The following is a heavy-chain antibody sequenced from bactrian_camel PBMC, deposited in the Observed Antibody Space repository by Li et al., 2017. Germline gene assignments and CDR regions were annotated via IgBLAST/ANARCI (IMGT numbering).Heavy chain of an antibody. Sequence: HVQLVESGGGSVQAGGSLRLSCTLIGGTYNYCLGWFRQAPGLGREGVAAIDRNGNTTSYANSVKGRFTISQDNAKNTVYLQMNSLKPEDTAMYYCAARGPYCYTKLSVRDFTYWGQGTQVTVS. D-gene: IGHD2*01. CDR1: GGTYNYC. CDR3: AARGPYCYTKLSVRDFTY. V-gene: IGHV3S26*01. CDR2: IDRNGNTT. J-gene: IGHJ6*01.